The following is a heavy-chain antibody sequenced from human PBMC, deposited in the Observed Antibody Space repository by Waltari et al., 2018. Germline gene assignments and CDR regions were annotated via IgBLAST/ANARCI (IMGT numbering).Heavy chain of an antibody. CDR3: ARELWRYSYGLPLEYFDY. Sequence: QVQLQESGPGLVKPSETLSLTCAVSGYSISSGYYWGWIRQPPGKGLEWIGSIYHSGSTYYNPSLKSRVTISVDTSKNQFSLKLSSVTAADTAVYYCARELWRYSYGLPLEYFDYWGQGTLVTVSS. J-gene: IGHJ4*02. V-gene: IGHV4-38-2*02. CDR1: GYSISSGYY. CDR2: IYHSGST. D-gene: IGHD5-18*01.